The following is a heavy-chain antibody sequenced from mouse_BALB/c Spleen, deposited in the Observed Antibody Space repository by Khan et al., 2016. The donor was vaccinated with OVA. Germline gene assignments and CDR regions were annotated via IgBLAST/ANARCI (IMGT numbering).Heavy chain of an antibody. Sequence: EVELVESGGGLVQPGGSLKLSCATSGFNFSDYFMYWVRQTPEKRLEWVAYISNGGGSTYYPDTVKGRFTISRDNAKNTLYLQMSRLKSEDTAMYFCSRGTTVGAFDYWGQGTTLTVSS. CDR2: ISNGGGST. V-gene: IGHV5-12*02. J-gene: IGHJ2*01. CDR3: SRGTTVGAFDY. D-gene: IGHD1-1*01. CDR1: GFNFSDYF.